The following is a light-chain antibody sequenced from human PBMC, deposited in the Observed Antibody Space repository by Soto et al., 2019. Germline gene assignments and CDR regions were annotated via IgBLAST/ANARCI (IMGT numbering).Light chain of an antibody. V-gene: IGLV2-14*01. Sequence: QSALTQPASMSGSPGQSITISCTGTSSDVGGYNYVSWYQQHPGKAPKLMIYDVSSRPSGVSHRFSGSKSGNTASLTISGLQAEDEADYFCSSYTSTTIVVFGGGTKLTVL. CDR2: DVS. J-gene: IGLJ2*01. CDR1: SSDVGGYNY. CDR3: SSYTSTTIVV.